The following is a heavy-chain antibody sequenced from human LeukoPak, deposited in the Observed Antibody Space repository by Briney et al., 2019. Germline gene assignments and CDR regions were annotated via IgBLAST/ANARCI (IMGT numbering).Heavy chain of an antibody. CDR2: NYYSGST. V-gene: IGHV4-59*01. J-gene: IGHJ4*02. Sequence: SETLSLTCTVSGGSISSYYWSWIRQPPGKGLEWIGYNYYSGSTNYIPSLKSRVTISVDTSKNQFSLKLSSVTAADTAVYYCARGSYYGSGSYEFDYWGQGTLVTVSS. CDR3: ARGSYYGSGSYEFDY. CDR1: GGSISSYY. D-gene: IGHD3-10*01.